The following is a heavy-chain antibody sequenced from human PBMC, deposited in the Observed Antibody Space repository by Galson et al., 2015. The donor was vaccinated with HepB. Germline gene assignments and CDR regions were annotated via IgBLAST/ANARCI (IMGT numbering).Heavy chain of an antibody. D-gene: IGHD3-9*01. Sequence: SLRLSCAASGFTFSSYAMSWVRQAPGKGLEWVSAISGSGGSTYYADSVKGRFTISRDNSKNTLYLQMNSLRAEDTAVYYCAKGPRNPATYYDILTGRGGYFDYWGQGTLVTVSS. J-gene: IGHJ4*02. V-gene: IGHV3-23*01. CDR2: ISGSGGST. CDR1: GFTFSSYA. CDR3: AKGPRNPATYYDILTGRGGYFDY.